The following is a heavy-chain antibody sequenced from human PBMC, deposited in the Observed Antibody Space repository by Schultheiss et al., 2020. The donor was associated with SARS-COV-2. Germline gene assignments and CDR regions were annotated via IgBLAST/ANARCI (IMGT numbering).Heavy chain of an antibody. CDR2: IYYSGST. Sequence: SETLSLTCTVSGGSVSSGSYYWSWIRQPPGKGLEWIGYIYYSGSTNYNPSLKSRVTISVDKSNNQFSLTLRSVTAADTAVYYCARDDGSSGIADHWGQGTLVTVSS. CDR3: ARDDGSSGIADH. CDR1: GGSVSSGSYY. D-gene: IGHD3-22*01. J-gene: IGHJ4*02. V-gene: IGHV4-61*01.